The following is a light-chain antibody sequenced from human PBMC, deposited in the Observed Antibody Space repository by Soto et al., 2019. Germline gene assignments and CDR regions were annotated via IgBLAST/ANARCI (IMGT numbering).Light chain of an antibody. J-gene: IGKJ1*01. CDR2: GAS. CDR3: QQYNNWPRT. CDR1: QSVSSSY. Sequence: EIVLTQSPGTLSLSPGERATLSCRASQSVSSSYLAWYQQKPGQAPRFLIYGASNRATGIPDRFSGSGSGTNFTLTISSLQSEDFALYYCQQYNNWPRTFGQGTKVDIK. V-gene: IGKV3-20*01.